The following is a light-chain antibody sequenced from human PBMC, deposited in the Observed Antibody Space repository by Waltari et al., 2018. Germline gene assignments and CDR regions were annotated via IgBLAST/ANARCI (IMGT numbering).Light chain of an antibody. CDR3: SSYAGSNNLV. CDR2: EAS. CDR1: SSDVGGYNY. V-gene: IGLV2-8*02. J-gene: IGLJ3*02. Sequence: QSALTQPPSASSSPGQSVTISCTGTSSDVGGYNYVSLSQQHPGKAPKPMIYEASKRPSGVPDRFSGSKSGNTASLTVSGLQAEDEADYYCSSYAGSNNLVFGGGTKLTVL.